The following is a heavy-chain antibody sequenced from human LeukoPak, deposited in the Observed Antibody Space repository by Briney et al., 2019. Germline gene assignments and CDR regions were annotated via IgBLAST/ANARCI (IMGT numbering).Heavy chain of an antibody. Sequence: GVSLRLSCAASGFTFSSYGMHWVRQAPGKGREGGAFIRYDGSNKYHADSVKGRFTIARDNSKNTLYLQLNSLRAEDTAVYYCAKDSITMVRGIAYWGQGTLVTVSS. V-gene: IGHV3-30*02. D-gene: IGHD3-10*01. CDR2: IRYDGSNK. CDR3: AKDSITMVRGIAY. CDR1: GFTFSSYG. J-gene: IGHJ4*02.